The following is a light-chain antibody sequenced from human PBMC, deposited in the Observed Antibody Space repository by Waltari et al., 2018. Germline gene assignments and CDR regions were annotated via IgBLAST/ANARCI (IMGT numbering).Light chain of an antibody. CDR2: GAF. Sequence: IVLTQSPDTLSLSPGERATLSCKASPSIASNSLAWYQQTPGQAPRLLIYGAFTSATGIPDRFSGDGSGTDFTLTISRLEPEDFAVYYCQQYRNSPITFGQGTRLDIK. J-gene: IGKJ5*01. CDR1: PSIASNS. V-gene: IGKV3-20*01. CDR3: QQYRNSPIT.